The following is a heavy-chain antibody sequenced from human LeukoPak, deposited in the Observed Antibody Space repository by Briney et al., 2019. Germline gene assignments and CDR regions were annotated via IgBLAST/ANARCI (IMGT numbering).Heavy chain of an antibody. V-gene: IGHV3-23*01. CDR3: CVHYYDTSGHFAR. D-gene: IGHD3-22*01. CDR2: ISASGGST. J-gene: IGHJ4*02. CDR1: GFTFSSFA. Sequence: TGGSLRLSCAASGFTFSSFATSWVRQAPGKGLEWLSGISASGGSTYYADSVKGRFTISRDNAKNTLCLQMNSLRAEDTAVYYCCVHYYDTSGHFARWGQGTLVTVSS.